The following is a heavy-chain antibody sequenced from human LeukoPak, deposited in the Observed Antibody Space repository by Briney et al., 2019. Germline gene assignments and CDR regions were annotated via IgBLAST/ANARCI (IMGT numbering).Heavy chain of an antibody. D-gene: IGHD5/OR15-5a*01. CDR1: GFTFINSA. CDR3: AADDLSTGY. CDR2: IVVGSGNT. J-gene: IGHJ4*02. Sequence: GTSVTVSCKASGFTFINSAMQWVRQARGQRLEWIGWIVVGSGNTNYAQKFQERVTITRDMSTSTDYMELSSLRSEDTAVYYCAADDLSTGYWGQGTLVTVSS. V-gene: IGHV1-58*02.